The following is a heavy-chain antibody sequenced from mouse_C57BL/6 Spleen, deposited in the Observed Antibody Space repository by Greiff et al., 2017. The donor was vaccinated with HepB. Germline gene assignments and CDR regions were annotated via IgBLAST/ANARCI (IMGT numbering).Heavy chain of an antibody. J-gene: IGHJ4*01. CDR1: GYAFSSSW. CDR2: IYPGDGDT. Sequence: QVQLQHSGPELVKPGASVKISCKASGYAFSSSWMNWVKQRPGKGLEWIGRIYPGDGDTNYNGKFKGKATLTADKSSSTAYMQLSSLTSEDSAVYFCARYYYGNPYAMDYWGQGTSVTVSS. CDR3: ARYYYGNPYAMDY. V-gene: IGHV1-82*01. D-gene: IGHD2-1*01.